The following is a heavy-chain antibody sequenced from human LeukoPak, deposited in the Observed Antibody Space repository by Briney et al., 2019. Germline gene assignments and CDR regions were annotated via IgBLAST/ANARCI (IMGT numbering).Heavy chain of an antibody. CDR1: GYTFTGYY. CDR2: INPNSGGT. V-gene: IGHV1-2*02. Sequence: ASVKVSCKASGYTFTGYYMHWVRQAPGQGLEWMGWINPNSGGTNYARKFQGRVTMTRDTSISTAYMELSRLRSDDTAVYYCARGPYYYDSSESLWFDPWGQGTLVTVSS. D-gene: IGHD3-22*01. J-gene: IGHJ5*02. CDR3: ARGPYYYDSSESLWFDP.